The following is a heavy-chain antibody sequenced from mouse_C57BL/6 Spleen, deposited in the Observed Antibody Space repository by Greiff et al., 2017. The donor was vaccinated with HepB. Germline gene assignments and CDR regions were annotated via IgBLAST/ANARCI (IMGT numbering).Heavy chain of an antibody. CDR3: ARRDLLLLDY. V-gene: IGHV1-80*01. Sequence: QVQLKESGAELVKPGASVKISCKASGYAFSSYWMNWVKQRPGKGLEWIGQIYPGDGDTNYNGKFKGKATLTADKSSSTAYMQLSSLTSEDSAVYFCARRDLLLLDYWGQGTTLTVSS. CDR1: GYAFSSYW. CDR2: IYPGDGDT. J-gene: IGHJ2*01. D-gene: IGHD1-1*01.